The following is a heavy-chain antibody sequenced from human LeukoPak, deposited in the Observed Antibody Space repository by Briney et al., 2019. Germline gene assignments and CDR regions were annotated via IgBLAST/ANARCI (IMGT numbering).Heavy chain of an antibody. CDR1: GGSISSGTYY. Sequence: TSETLSLTCTVSGGSISSGTYYWSWIRQPAGKGLEWIGRIYTSGSTNYNPSLKSRVTISVDTSKNQFSLKLSFVTAADTAVYYCAREVRWNDNYNWFDPWGQGTLVTVSS. V-gene: IGHV4-61*02. CDR2: IYTSGST. CDR3: AREVRWNDNYNWFDP. J-gene: IGHJ5*02. D-gene: IGHD1-1*01.